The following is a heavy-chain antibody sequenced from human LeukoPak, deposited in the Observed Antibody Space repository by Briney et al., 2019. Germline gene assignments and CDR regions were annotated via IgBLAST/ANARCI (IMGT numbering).Heavy chain of an antibody. CDR2: IIPIFGTA. CDR3: ARDGGGRSGWYHDWNFDL. V-gene: IGHV1-69*01. J-gene: IGHJ2*01. D-gene: IGHD6-19*01. Sequence: ASVKVSCKASGVTFSSYAISWVLQAPGQGLEWMGGIIPIFGTANYAQKFQGRVTITADESTSTAYMELSSLRSEDTAVYYCARDGGGRSGWYHDWNFDLWGRGTLVTVS. CDR1: GVTFSSYA.